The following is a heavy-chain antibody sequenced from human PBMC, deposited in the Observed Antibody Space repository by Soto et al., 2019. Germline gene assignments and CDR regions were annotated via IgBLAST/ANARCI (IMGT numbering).Heavy chain of an antibody. V-gene: IGHV4-31*02. Sequence: SETLSLTCVVSVGPFSGYDLYWSWIRHLPGKGLEWIANVYHTGTTYYNPSLKSRVSMSVDTSQNQFSLILASVTAADTAVYYCARALATDYNSRDYHYYFAMDGWGQGTSVT. D-gene: IGHD3-22*01. J-gene: IGHJ6*02. CDR2: VYHTGTT. CDR3: ARALATDYNSRDYHYYFAMDG. CDR1: VGPFSGYDLY.